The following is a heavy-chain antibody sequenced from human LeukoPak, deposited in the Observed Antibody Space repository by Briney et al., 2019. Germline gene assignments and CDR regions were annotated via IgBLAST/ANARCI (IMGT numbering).Heavy chain of an antibody. CDR3: ARGKDNSHYYFDY. Sequence: PGGSLRLSCAASGFTFSTYWMTWVRQAPGKGLEWVANIKQDGSEKYYVDSVKGRFTISRDNAKNSLYLQMNSLRAEDTAVYYCARGKDNSHYYFDYWGQGTLVTVSS. D-gene: IGHD4-11*01. J-gene: IGHJ4*02. V-gene: IGHV3-7*01. CDR2: IKQDGSEK. CDR1: GFTFSTYW.